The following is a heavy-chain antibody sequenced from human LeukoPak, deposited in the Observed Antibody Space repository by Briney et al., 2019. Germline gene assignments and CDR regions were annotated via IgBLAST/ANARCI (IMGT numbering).Heavy chain of an antibody. Sequence: ASVKVSCKASGYTFSNYNIHWVRQAPGQGLEWMGIVNPSGDSTNYAQNFQGRVTMTGDTSTSTVYMELSSPRSEDTAVYYCARVRDGYSDAYDIWGQGTMVTVPS. J-gene: IGHJ3*02. CDR2: VNPSGDST. V-gene: IGHV1-46*01. D-gene: IGHD5-24*01. CDR1: GYTFSNYN. CDR3: ARVRDGYSDAYDI.